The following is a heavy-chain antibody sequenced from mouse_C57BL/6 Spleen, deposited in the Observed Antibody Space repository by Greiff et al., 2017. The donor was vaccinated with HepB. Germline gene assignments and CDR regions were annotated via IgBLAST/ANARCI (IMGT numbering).Heavy chain of an antibody. CDR2: ISYDGSN. CDR1: GYSITSGYY. Sequence: DVHLVESGPGLVKPSQSLSLTCSVTGYSITSGYYWNWIRQFPGNKLEWMGYISYDGSNNYNPSLKNRISITRDTSKNQFFLKLNSVTTEDTATYYCARERDYDGVYYAMDYWGQGTSVTVSS. J-gene: IGHJ4*01. D-gene: IGHD2-4*01. V-gene: IGHV3-6*01. CDR3: ARERDYDGVYYAMDY.